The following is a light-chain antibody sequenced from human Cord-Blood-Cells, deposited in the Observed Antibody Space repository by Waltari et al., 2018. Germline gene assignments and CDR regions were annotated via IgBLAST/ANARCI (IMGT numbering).Light chain of an antibody. Sequence: QSALRQPASVSGSPGQSFTISCTGTSSDVGSNNRVSVYPQHPGKAPKLMIYEVSQRPSGGSNRFPGSKSGNTAALTISGLQAEDEADYYCCSYAGSSTLVFGGGPKLTV. CDR3: CSYAGSSTLV. V-gene: IGLV2-23*02. CDR1: SSDVGSNNR. J-gene: IGLJ2*01. CDR2: EVS.